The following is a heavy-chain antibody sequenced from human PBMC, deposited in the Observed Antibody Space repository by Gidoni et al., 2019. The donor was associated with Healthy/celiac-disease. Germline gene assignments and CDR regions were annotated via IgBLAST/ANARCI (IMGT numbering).Heavy chain of an antibody. D-gene: IGHD3-22*01. CDR2: INPSGGST. CDR1: GYTFTSYY. J-gene: IGHJ3*02. V-gene: IGHV1-46*01. CDR3: ARAAIGNYYDSSGYYLAAFDI. Sequence: QVQLVQSGAEVKKPGASVKVSCKASGYTFTSYYMHWVRQAPGQGLEWMGIINPSGGSTSYAQKFQGRVTMTRDTSTSTVYMELSSLRSEDTAVYYCARAAIGNYYDSSGYYLAAFDIWGQGTMVTVSS.